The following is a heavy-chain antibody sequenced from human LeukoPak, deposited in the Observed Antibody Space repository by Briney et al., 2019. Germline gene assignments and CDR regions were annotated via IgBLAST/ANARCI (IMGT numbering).Heavy chain of an antibody. CDR3: AKENQIYDFWSGYRMEYGMDV. Sequence: GGSLRLSCAASGFTFDDYAMDWVRHAPGKGLGWVSGISWNSGSIMYADSVKGRFTISRDNAKNSLYLQMNSLRAEDTALYYCAKENQIYDFWSGYRMEYGMDVWGQGTTVTVSS. CDR2: ISWNSGSI. V-gene: IGHV3-9*01. D-gene: IGHD3-3*01. CDR1: GFTFDDYA. J-gene: IGHJ6*02.